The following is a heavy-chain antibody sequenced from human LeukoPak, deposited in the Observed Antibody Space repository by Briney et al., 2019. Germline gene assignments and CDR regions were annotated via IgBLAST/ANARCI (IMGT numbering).Heavy chain of an antibody. CDR2: IYYSGST. CDR1: GGSISSYY. D-gene: IGHD6-6*01. CDR3: ARGPYTAARPPDY. J-gene: IGHJ4*02. Sequence: SETLSLTCTVSGGSISSYYWSWIRQPPGKGLECIGYIYYSGSTNYNPSLKSRVTISVDTSKNQFSLKLSSVTAADTAVYYCARGPYTAARPPDYWGQGTLVTVSS. V-gene: IGHV4-59*08.